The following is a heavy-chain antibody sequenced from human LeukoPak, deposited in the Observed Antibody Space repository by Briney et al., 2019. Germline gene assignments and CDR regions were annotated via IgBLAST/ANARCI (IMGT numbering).Heavy chain of an antibody. Sequence: GGSLRLSCAASEFTVSSNYMSWVRQAPGKGLEWVSVIYPGGNTYYADSVKGRFTISRDNSKNTLYLQMNTLGADDTAVYYCARGGGYGQDFDYWGQGTLVTVSS. V-gene: IGHV3-53*01. CDR1: EFTVSSNY. CDR3: ARGGGYGQDFDY. J-gene: IGHJ4*02. CDR2: IYPGGNT. D-gene: IGHD5-12*01.